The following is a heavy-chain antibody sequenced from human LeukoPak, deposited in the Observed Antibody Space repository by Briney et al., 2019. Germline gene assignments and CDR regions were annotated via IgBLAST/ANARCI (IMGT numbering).Heavy chain of an antibody. D-gene: IGHD3-16*01. J-gene: IGHJ5*02. CDR3: ARRSPYTSQGDWFDP. CDR1: GYSFSSYW. V-gene: IGHV5-51*01. Sequence: GESLRISCKGFGYSFSSYWIAWVRQMPGKGLQWMGIIYPGDSDTKYSPSFRGQVTISADTSINTAYLQWSSLKASDTAIYYCARRSPYTSQGDWFDPWGQGTLVTVSS. CDR2: IYPGDSDT.